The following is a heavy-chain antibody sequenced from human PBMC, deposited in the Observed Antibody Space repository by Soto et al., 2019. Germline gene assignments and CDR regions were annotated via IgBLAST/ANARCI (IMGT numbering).Heavy chain of an antibody. CDR2: ISYDGSNK. V-gene: IGHV3-30-3*01. CDR3: ARGLEGVTYY. Sequence: QVQLVESGGGVVQPGRSLRLSCAASGFTFSSYAMHWVRQAPGKGLEWVAVISYDGSNKYYADSVKGRFTISRDNSKNTLYLQMNSLRAEDTAVYYCARGLEGVTYYWGQGTLVTVSS. CDR1: GFTFSSYA. J-gene: IGHJ4*02. D-gene: IGHD2-8*01.